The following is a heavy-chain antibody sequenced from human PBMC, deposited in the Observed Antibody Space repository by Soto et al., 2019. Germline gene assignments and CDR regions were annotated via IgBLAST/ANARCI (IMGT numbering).Heavy chain of an antibody. CDR1: GYTFTSYG. V-gene: IGHV1-18*01. J-gene: IGHJ6*03. CDR3: ARDHHQQLFTPYMDV. Sequence: ASVKVSCKASGYTFTSYGISWVRQAPGQGLEWMGWISAYNGNTNYAQKLQGRVTMTTDTSTSTAYMELRSLRSDDTAVYYCARDHHQQLFTPYMDVRGRGTTVTASS. D-gene: IGHD2-2*01. CDR2: ISAYNGNT.